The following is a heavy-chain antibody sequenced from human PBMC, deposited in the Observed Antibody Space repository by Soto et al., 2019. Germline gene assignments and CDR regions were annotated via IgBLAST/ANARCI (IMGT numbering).Heavy chain of an antibody. V-gene: IGHV1-18*01. Sequence: ASVKVSCTSSGYTFSMSGISWVRQAPGQGLEWMGWISGYNGNTNYEQKFQDRVTMTTDTTTNTAYMELRSLRAEDTAVYYCAKELSFSSGWTEFDYWGQGTLVTVSS. CDR1: GYTFSMSG. CDR3: AKELSFSSGWTEFDY. J-gene: IGHJ4*02. CDR2: ISGYNGNT. D-gene: IGHD6-19*01.